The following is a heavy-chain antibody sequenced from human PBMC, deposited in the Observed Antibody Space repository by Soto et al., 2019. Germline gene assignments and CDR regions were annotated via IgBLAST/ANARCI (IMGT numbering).Heavy chain of an antibody. CDR1: GFTFTKAW. J-gene: IGHJ4*02. Sequence: PGGSLRLSCAASGFTFTKAWMTWVRQTPGKGLEWVGRIKSRADGGTTDYAASVKDRFIISRDVSNDALYLHMNRLKTDDTAVYYCTTASQWLPPYSWGQGARVTVS. CDR2: IKSRADGGTT. CDR3: TTASQWLPPYS. V-gene: IGHV3-15*01. D-gene: IGHD6-19*01.